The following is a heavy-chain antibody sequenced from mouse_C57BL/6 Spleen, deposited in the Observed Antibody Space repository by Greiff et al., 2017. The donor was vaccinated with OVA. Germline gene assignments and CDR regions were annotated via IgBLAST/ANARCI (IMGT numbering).Heavy chain of an antibody. CDR3: ARWRDDYDSFAY. V-gene: IGHV1-54*01. CDR1: GYAFTNYL. Sequence: QVQLQQSGAELVRPGTSVKVSCKASGYAFTNYLIEWVKQRPGQGLEWIGVINPGSGGTNYNEKFKGKATLTADKSSSTAYMQLSILTSEDSAVYFCARWRDDYDSFAYWGQGTLVTVSA. CDR2: INPGSGGT. J-gene: IGHJ3*01. D-gene: IGHD2-4*01.